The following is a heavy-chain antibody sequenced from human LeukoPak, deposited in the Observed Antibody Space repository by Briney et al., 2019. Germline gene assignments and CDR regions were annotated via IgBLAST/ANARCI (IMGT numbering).Heavy chain of an antibody. J-gene: IGHJ3*02. V-gene: IGHV3-21*01. CDR1: GFTFSSYS. CDR3: ARDMTPWRGDAFDI. CDR2: ISSSGSYI. D-gene: IGHD2-15*01. Sequence: PGGSLRLSCAASGFTFSSYSMNWVRQAPGKGLEWVSSISSSGSYIYYADSVKGRFTISRDNAKNSLYLQMNSLRAEDTAVYYCARDMTPWRGDAFDIWGQGTMVTVSS.